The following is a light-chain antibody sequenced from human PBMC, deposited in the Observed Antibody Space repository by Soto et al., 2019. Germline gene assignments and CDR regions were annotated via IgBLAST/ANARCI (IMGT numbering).Light chain of an antibody. V-gene: IGLV2-14*01. Sequence: QSALTQPASVSGSPGQSITISCTGTSSDVGGYNYVSWYQQHPGKAPKLMIYDVSNRPSGVSNRFSGSKSGSTASLTISGLQTEDEADYYCCSYASSNTPLYVFGTGTQLTVL. CDR1: SSDVGGYNY. CDR2: DVS. J-gene: IGLJ1*01. CDR3: CSYASSNTPLYV.